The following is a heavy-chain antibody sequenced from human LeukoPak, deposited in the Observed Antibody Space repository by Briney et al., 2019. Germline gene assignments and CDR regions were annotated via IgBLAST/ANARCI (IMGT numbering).Heavy chain of an antibody. CDR2: INPSGGST. CDR1: GYTFTSYY. J-gene: IGHJ4*02. V-gene: IGHV1-46*01. Sequence: GASVKVSCKASGYTFTSYYMHWVRQAPGQGLEWMGIINPSGGSTSYAQKFQGRITMTEDTSTDTAYMELSSLRSEDTAVYYCATVGAPNFDYWGQGTLVTVFS. CDR3: ATVGAPNFDY. D-gene: IGHD1-26*01.